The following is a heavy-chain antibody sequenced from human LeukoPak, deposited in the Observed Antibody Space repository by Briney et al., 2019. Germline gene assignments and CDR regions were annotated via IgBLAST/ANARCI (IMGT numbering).Heavy chain of an antibody. CDR2: FYTSGTT. CDR3: ARPGNYDFWSPYED. J-gene: IGHJ4*02. D-gene: IGHD3-3*01. V-gene: IGHV4-4*07. Sequence: SEALSLTCTVSGGSISTYSWCWIRQAAGKRRDWIGCFYTSGTTNYNPSLKSRVAMSVDTSKNQFSLRLSSVTAADTAVYYCARPGNYDFWSPYEDWGQGSLVTVSS. CDR1: GGSISTYS.